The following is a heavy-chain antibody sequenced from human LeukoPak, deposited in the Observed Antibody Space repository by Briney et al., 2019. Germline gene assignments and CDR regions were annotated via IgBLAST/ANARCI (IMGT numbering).Heavy chain of an antibody. J-gene: IGHJ4*02. CDR3: VRDPEALDY. CDR1: GFTFSSYS. CDR2: ISRGRPTI. Sequence: PGGSLRLSCVASGFTFSSYSMNWVRQAPGEGLEWVSYISRGRPTIHYADSVKGRFTTSRDNAKNSLYLQMNSLRDEDTAVYYCVRDPEALDYWGQGTLVTVSS. V-gene: IGHV3-48*02.